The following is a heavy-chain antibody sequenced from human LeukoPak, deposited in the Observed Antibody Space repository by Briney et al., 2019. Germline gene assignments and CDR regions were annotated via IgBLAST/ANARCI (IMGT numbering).Heavy chain of an antibody. CDR1: GFTFSSYG. V-gene: IGHV3-30*02. D-gene: IGHD6-19*01. CDR3: AKQGDDSSGWYRRGFDP. Sequence: QPGGSLRLSCAASGFTFSSYGMHWVRQAPGKGLEWVTFIRYDGSNKYYADFVKGRFTISRDNSKNTLYLQMNSLRAEDTAVYYCAKQGDDSSGWYRRGFDPWGQGTLVTVSS. J-gene: IGHJ5*02. CDR2: IRYDGSNK.